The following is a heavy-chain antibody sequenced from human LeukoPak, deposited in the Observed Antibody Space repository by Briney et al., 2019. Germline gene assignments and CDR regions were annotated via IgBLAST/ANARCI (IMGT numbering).Heavy chain of an antibody. J-gene: IGHJ5*02. CDR2: INYSGST. V-gene: IGHV4-30-4*02. D-gene: IGHD3-22*01. Sequence: PSETLSLTCTVSGGSISSGDYYWSWIRQPPGKGLEWIGNINYSGSTYYNPSLRSRVSISVDTSKNQFSLKLSSVTAADTAMYYCARATDASSGYFWFDPWGQGTLVTVSS. CDR3: ARATDASSGYFWFDP. CDR1: GGSISSGDYY.